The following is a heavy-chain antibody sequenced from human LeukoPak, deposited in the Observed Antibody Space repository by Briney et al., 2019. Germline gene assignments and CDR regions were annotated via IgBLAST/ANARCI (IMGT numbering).Heavy chain of an antibody. CDR1: GFTFSSYA. CDR3: AKDDYGDYISWFDP. D-gene: IGHD4-17*01. V-gene: IGHV3-23*01. Sequence: PGGSLRLSCAASGFTFSSYAMSWVRQAPGKGLEWVSAISGSGGSTYYADSVKGRFTISRDNSKNTLYLRMNSLRAEDTAVYYCAKDDYGDYISWFDPWGQGTLVTVSS. CDR2: ISGSGGST. J-gene: IGHJ5*02.